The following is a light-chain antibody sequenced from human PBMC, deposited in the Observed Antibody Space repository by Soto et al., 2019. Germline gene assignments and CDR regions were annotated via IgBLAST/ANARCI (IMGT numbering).Light chain of an antibody. V-gene: IGLV2-8*01. CDR3: SSFTGSDNP. Sequence: QSVLTQPPSASGSPGQSVTISCTGTSSDIGAYNYASWYQQHPGKAPKLIIYEVSQRPSGVPDRFSGSKSGNTASLTVSGLQVEDEADYYCSSFTGSDNPFGGGTQLTVL. CDR2: EVS. CDR1: SSDIGAYNY. J-gene: IGLJ2*01.